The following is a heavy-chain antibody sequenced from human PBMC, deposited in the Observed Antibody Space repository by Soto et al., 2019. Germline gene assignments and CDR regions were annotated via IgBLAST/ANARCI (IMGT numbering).Heavy chain of an antibody. D-gene: IGHD3-9*01. J-gene: IGHJ6*02. CDR1: GFTFSSYS. CDR3: ARAGPRPTYYDILTGYYSSGMDV. CDR2: ISSSSSYI. V-gene: IGHV3-21*01. Sequence: EVQLVESGGGLVKPGGSLRLSCAASGFTFSSYSMNWVRQAPGKGLEWVSSISSSSSYIYYADSVKGRFTISRDKAKNSLYLQMNSMRAEDTAVYYCARAGPRPTYYDILTGYYSSGMDVWGQGTTVTVSS.